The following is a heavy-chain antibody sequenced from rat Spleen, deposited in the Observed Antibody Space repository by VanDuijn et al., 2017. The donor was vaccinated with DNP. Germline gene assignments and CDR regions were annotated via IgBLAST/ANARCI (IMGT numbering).Heavy chain of an antibody. V-gene: IGHV5-7*01. D-gene: IGHD4-4*01. CDR3: ATGNSGYFDY. J-gene: IGHJ2*01. CDR2: ILYDGSNT. Sequence: EVQLVESGGGLVQPGRSLKLSCAASGFTFSDYNMAWVRQAPKKGLEWVATILYDGSNTYSGDSVKGRFTISRDNAKSTLYLEMDSLRSEDTATYYCATGNSGYFDYWGQGVMVTVSS. CDR1: GFTFSDYN.